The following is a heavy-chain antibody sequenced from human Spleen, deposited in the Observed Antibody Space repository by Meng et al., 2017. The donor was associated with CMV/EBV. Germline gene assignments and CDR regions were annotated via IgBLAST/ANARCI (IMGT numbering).Heavy chain of an antibody. J-gene: IGHJ6*02. CDR2: ISSSGSTI. CDR3: ARMYYYDSSRGMDV. V-gene: IGHV3-48*04. Sequence: GESLKISCAASGFTFSSHWMHWVRQAPGKGLEWVSYISSSGSTIYYADSVKGRFTFSRDNAKNSLYVQMNSLRAEDTAVYYCARMYYYDSSRGMDVWGQGTTVTVSS. D-gene: IGHD3-22*01. CDR1: GFTFSSHW.